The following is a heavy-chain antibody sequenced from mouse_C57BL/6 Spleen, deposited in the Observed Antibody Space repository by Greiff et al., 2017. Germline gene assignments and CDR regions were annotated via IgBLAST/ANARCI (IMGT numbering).Heavy chain of an antibody. J-gene: IGHJ3*01. CDR1: GYTFTSYW. V-gene: IGHV1-55*01. Sequence: QVQLQQPGAELVKPGASVKMSCKASGYTFTSYWITWVKQRPGQGLEWIGDIYPGSGSTNYNEKFKSKATLTVDTSSSTAYMQLSSLTSEDSAVYYCAREEDYYGRCAYWGQGTLVTVSA. CDR2: IYPGSGST. CDR3: AREEDYYGRCAY. D-gene: IGHD1-1*01.